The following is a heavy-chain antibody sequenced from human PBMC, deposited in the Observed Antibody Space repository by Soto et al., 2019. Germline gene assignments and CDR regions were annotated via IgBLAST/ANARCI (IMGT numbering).Heavy chain of an antibody. CDR1: GGTFSSYA. CDR2: IIPIFGTA. CDR3: ASAWGHSYCYGMDV. V-gene: IGHV1-69*12. Sequence: QVQLVQSGAEVKKPGSSVKVSCKASGGTFSSYAISWVRQAPGQGLEWMGGIIPIFGTADYAQKFQGRVTXAADESTSTAYMGLRSLSSEDTAVYYCASAWGHSYCYGMDVWGQGTTVTVSS. J-gene: IGHJ6*02. D-gene: IGHD3-16*01.